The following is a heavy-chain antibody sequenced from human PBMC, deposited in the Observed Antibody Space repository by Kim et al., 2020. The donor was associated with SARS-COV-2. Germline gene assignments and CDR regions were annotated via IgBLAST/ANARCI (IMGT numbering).Heavy chain of an antibody. J-gene: IGHJ2*01. CDR3: ARVVPRDKWGYYPIPWYFDL. Sequence: RVTISVDTSKNQFSLKLSSVTAADTAVYYCARVVPRDKWGYYPIPWYFDLWGRGTLVTVSS. V-gene: IGHV4-59*01. D-gene: IGHD3-3*01.